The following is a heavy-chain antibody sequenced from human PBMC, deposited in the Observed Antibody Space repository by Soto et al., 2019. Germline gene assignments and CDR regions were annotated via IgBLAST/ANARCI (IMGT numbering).Heavy chain of an antibody. CDR2: MDPKSGQT. J-gene: IGHJ5*02. D-gene: IGHD5-18*01. CDR3: ARGIGPALDWFGP. V-gene: IGHV1-8*01. CDR1: GYTFSSYD. Sequence: ASVKVSCKASGYTFSSYDINWVRQASGQGLEWMGWMDPKSGQTGYAPRFQGRVTMTGNTSISTAYMELSSLRSEDTAVYHCARGIGPALDWFGPWGQGTLVTVSS.